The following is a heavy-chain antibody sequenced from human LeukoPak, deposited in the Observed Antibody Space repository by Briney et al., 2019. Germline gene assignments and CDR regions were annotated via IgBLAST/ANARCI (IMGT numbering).Heavy chain of an antibody. V-gene: IGHV1-69*04. D-gene: IGHD3-22*01. Sequence: GSSVKVSCKASGGTFGSYAISWVRQAPGQGLEWMGRILPILGIANYAQKFQGRVTITADKSTSTAYMELSSLRSEDPAVYYCARGHGPHYYDSSEAEYFQHWGQGTLVTVSS. J-gene: IGHJ1*01. CDR3: ARGHGPHYYDSSEAEYFQH. CDR2: ILPILGIA. CDR1: GGTFGSYA.